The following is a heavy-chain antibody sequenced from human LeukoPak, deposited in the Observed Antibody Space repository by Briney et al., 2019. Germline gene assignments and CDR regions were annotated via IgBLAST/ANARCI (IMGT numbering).Heavy chain of an antibody. Sequence: SETLSLTCAVYGGSLSGYYWSWIRQPPGKGLEWIGEINHSGSTNYNPSLKSRVTISVDTSKNQFSLKLSSVTAADTAVYYCARAPNYVWGSYRSPFDYWGQGTLVTVSS. CDR2: INHSGST. D-gene: IGHD3-16*02. J-gene: IGHJ4*02. CDR1: GGSLSGYY. V-gene: IGHV4-34*01. CDR3: ARAPNYVWGSYRSPFDY.